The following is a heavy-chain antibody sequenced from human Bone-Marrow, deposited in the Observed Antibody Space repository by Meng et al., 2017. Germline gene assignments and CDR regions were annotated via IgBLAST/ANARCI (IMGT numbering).Heavy chain of an antibody. V-gene: IGHV3-30*01. CDR1: GFTFSSYA. Sequence: VQLVESWGGVAQPGRSLRLSCAASGFTFSSYAMHWVRQAPGKGLEWVAVISYDGSNKYYADSVKGRFTISRDNSKNTLYLQMNSLRAEDTAVYYCARDRGGIDYWGQGTLVTVSS. CDR3: ARDRGGIDY. J-gene: IGHJ4*02. CDR2: ISYDGSNK. D-gene: IGHD2-15*01.